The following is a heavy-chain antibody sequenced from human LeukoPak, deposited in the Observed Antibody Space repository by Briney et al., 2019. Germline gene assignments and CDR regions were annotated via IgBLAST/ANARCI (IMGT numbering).Heavy chain of an antibody. D-gene: IGHD3-10*01. V-gene: IGHV4-34*01. CDR3: ARPRYGSGSLDS. CDR1: GESFSGHY. J-gene: IGHJ4*02. CDR2: INHSGST. Sequence: PSETLSLTCAVYGESFSGHYWTRIRQPPGKGLECIGEINHSGSTTSNPSLNNRVTISVDTSKNQFSLKLTSVTAADTAVYYCARPRYGSGSLDSWGQGTLVTVSS.